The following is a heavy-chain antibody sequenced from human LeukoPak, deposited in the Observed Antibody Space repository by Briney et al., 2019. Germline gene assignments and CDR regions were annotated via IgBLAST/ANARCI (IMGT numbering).Heavy chain of an antibody. CDR2: IDPSRGIT. V-gene: IGHV1-46*01. D-gene: IGHD6-25*01. CDR1: GYSFTSYY. J-gene: IGHJ4*02. Sequence: ASVKVSCKASGYSFTSYYMHWVRQAPGQGPEWMGMIDPSRGITSYVQRFQGRVTMTRDTSTNTVYMELRSLTSEDTAVYYCARGPNCSGFYFFDYWGQGTLVTVSS. CDR3: ARGPNCSGFYFFDY.